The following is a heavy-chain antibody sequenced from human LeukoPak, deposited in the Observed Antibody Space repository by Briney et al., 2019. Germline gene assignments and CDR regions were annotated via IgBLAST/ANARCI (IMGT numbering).Heavy chain of an antibody. V-gene: IGHV3-48*03. Sequence: PGRSLRLSCAASGFTFSSYEMNWVRQAPGKGLEWVSYISSSGSTIYYADSVKGRFTISRDNAKNSLYLQMNSLRAEDTAAYYCARDTSGSYVFDYWGQGTLVTVSS. CDR2: ISSSGSTI. CDR1: GFTFSSYE. CDR3: ARDTSGSYVFDY. J-gene: IGHJ4*02. D-gene: IGHD1-26*01.